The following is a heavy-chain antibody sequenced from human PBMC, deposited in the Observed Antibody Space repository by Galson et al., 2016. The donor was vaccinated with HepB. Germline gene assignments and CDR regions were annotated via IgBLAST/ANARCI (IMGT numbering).Heavy chain of an antibody. CDR3: ARLDSGRYGPFDD. CDR2: IWPGDSDS. CDR1: RYSFTNYW. Sequence: QSGAEVNKPGESLRISCKGCRYSFTNYWLGWVRQMPGKGLEWMGLIWPGDSDSRYSPSFQGQVTISVDKSISTAYLQWSSLRASDTAMYFCARLDSGRYGPFDDWGQGTQVTVSS. J-gene: IGHJ4*02. D-gene: IGHD1-26*01. V-gene: IGHV5-51*01.